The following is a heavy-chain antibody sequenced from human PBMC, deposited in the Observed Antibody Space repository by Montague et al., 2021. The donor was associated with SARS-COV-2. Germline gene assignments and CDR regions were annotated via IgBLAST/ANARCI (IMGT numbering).Heavy chain of an antibody. CDR2: ISSESAYI. V-gene: IGHV3-21*01. Sequence: SLRLSCAASGFTCSSISMNWVRQAQGKRLEWVSSISSESAYIVYAESVRGRFTISRDNAQNLLYLQMNSLRAEDTAVYYCARFETSKFYSSGMDVWGQGTTVTVSS. CDR3: ARFETSKFYSSGMDV. D-gene: IGHD2-15*01. CDR1: GFTCSSIS. J-gene: IGHJ6*02.